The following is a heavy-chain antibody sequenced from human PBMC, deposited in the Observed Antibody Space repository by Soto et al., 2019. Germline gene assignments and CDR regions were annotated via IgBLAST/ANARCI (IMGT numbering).Heavy chain of an antibody. V-gene: IGHV4-39*01. CDR3: ARLVYEAAATLFFDY. CDR2: IYYSGST. CDR1: GGSISSSSYY. J-gene: IGHJ4*02. Sequence: SETLSLTCTVSGGSISSSSYYWGWIRQPPGKGLEWIGSIYYSGSTYYNPSLKSRVTISVDTSKNQFSLKLSSVTAADTAVYYCARLVYEAAATLFFDYWGQGTLVTVSS. D-gene: IGHD2-15*01.